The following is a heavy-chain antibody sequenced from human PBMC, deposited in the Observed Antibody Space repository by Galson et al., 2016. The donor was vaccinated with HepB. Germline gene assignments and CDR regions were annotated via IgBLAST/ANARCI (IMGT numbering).Heavy chain of an antibody. V-gene: IGHV3-33*01. D-gene: IGHD5-18*01. CDR1: GFTFSSYG. CDR2: IWHDESNK. J-gene: IGHJ4*02. CDR3: ARGEEEAAMEPFDY. Sequence: SLRLSCAASGFTFSSYGMHWVRQAPGKGLEWVALIWHDESNKYYVDSVKGRFTISRDNSRDTLYLQMDSLRAEDTAVYYCARGEEEAAMEPFDYWGQGTLVTASS.